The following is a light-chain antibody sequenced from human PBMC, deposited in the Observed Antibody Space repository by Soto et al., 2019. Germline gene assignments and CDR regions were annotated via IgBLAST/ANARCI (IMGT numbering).Light chain of an antibody. V-gene: IGLV7-43*01. Sequence: QTVVTQENSLTVSPGGTDTLTCASRTGAVTSGYYPNWCQQKPGQAPRALISSTSNKHYWSPARFSGSFRGGKAALTLSGVQPEDEAEYDCLLYYGSVWVFGGGTKVTVL. CDR2: STS. CDR1: TGAVTSGYY. J-gene: IGLJ3*02. CDR3: LLYYGSVWV.